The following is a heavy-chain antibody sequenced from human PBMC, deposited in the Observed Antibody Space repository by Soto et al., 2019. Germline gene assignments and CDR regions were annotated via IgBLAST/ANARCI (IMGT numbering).Heavy chain of an antibody. CDR2: ITGSGGSS. D-gene: IGHD3-10*01. Sequence: GGSLRLSCAASGFTFSSYAMSWVRQAPGKGLEWVSAITGSGGSSYYADSVKGRFTISRDNSRNTLFLQMNSLRAEDTAVYYCATHPRQYGSGIYYSFYYYMDVWGKGTTVTVSS. V-gene: IGHV3-23*01. CDR1: GFTFSSYA. CDR3: ATHPRQYGSGIYYSFYYYMDV. J-gene: IGHJ6*03.